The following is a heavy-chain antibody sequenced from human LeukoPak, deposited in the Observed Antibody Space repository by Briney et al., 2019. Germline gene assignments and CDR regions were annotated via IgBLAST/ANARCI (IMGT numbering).Heavy chain of an antibody. J-gene: IGHJ5*02. Sequence: GGSLRLSCAASGFTFSSYAMSRVGQAPGKGLEWVSAISGSGGSTHYADSVKGRFTISRDNSKNTLYLQMNSLRADDTAVYYCAKGGSSGWYLSNWFDPWGQGTLVTVSS. CDR3: AKGGSSGWYLSNWFDP. CDR2: ISGSGGST. CDR1: GFTFSSYA. D-gene: IGHD6-19*01. V-gene: IGHV3-23*01.